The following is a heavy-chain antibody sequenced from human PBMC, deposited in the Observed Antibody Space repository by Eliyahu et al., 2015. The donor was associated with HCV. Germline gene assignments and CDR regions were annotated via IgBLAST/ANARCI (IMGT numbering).Heavy chain of an antibody. CDR3: ARGGGDYGDPYDAFDI. D-gene: IGHD4-17*01. CDR2: INHSGST. Sequence: QVQLQQWGAGLLKPSETLSLTCAVYGGSFSGYYWSWIRQPPGKGLEWIGEINHSGSTNLQPPLKSRVTISVDTSKNQFSLKLSSVTAADTAVYYCARGGGDYGDPYDAFDIWGQGTMVTVSS. CDR1: GGSFSGYY. V-gene: IGHV4-34*01. J-gene: IGHJ3*02.